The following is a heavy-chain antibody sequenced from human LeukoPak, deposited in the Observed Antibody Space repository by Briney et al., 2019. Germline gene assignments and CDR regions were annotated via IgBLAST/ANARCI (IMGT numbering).Heavy chain of an antibody. V-gene: IGHV4-59*08. D-gene: IGHD2-15*01. CDR2: MYYSGST. CDR3: VRSSTYHLFDD. Sequence: PSETLSLTCTVSGGSISSYYCSSIRQPPGKGLEWIGYMYYSGSTNYNPSLKSRVTISVDMSKNQFSLKLSSVTAADTAVYYCVRSSTYHLFDDWGQGTLVTVSS. CDR1: GGSISSYY. J-gene: IGHJ4*02.